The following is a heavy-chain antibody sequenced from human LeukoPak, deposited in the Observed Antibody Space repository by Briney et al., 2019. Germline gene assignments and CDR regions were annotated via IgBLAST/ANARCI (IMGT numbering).Heavy chain of an antibody. J-gene: IGHJ4*02. CDR3: AKSWWFGELPHDDY. V-gene: IGHV3-30*18. D-gene: IGHD3-10*01. Sequence: PGGSLRLSCTASGFTFSNYGMHWVRQAPGKGLEWVAVISYDGSNKYYADSVKGRFTISRDNSKNTLYLQMNSLRAEDTAVYYCAKSWWFGELPHDDYWGQGTLVTVSS. CDR2: ISYDGSNK. CDR1: GFTFSNYG.